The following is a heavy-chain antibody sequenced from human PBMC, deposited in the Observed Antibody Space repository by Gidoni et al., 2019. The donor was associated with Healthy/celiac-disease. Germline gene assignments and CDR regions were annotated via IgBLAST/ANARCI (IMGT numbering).Heavy chain of an antibody. CDR1: GFTFCSYG. Sequence: QVQLVESGGGVVQPGRSLRLSCAAAGFTFCSYGRHWVRQAPGKGLEWVAVIWYDGSNKYYADSVKGRFTISRDNSKNTLYLQMNSLRAEDTAVYYCARDSYYYDSSGHDAFDIWGQGTMVTVSS. V-gene: IGHV3-33*01. CDR3: ARDSYYYDSSGHDAFDI. J-gene: IGHJ3*02. CDR2: IWYDGSNK. D-gene: IGHD3-22*01.